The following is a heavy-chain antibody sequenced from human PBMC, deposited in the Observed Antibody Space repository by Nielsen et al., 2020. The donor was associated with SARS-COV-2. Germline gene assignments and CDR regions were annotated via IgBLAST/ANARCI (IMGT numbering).Heavy chain of an antibody. Sequence: SETLSLTCTVSGCSITSYYLSWIRQPPGKGLEWIGYIYYSGSTNYNPSLKSRVTISVDTSKNQFSLKLSSVTAADTAVYYCARVGDGYNPGTGFDYWGQGTLVTVSS. CDR3: ARVGDGYNPGTGFDY. D-gene: IGHD5-24*01. CDR1: GCSITSYY. V-gene: IGHV4-59*01. J-gene: IGHJ4*02. CDR2: IYYSGST.